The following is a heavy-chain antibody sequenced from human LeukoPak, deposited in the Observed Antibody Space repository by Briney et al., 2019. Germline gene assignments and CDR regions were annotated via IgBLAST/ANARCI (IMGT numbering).Heavy chain of an antibody. J-gene: IGHJ5*02. V-gene: IGHV4-34*01. CDR1: GGSFSGYY. Sequence: PSETLSLTCAVYGGSFSGYYWSWIRQPPGKGLEWIGEINHSGSTNYNPSLKSRVTISVDTSKNQFSLKLSSVTAADTAVYYCARSGGERYDFWSGYYRNWFDPWGQGTLVTVSS. D-gene: IGHD3-3*01. CDR2: INHSGST. CDR3: ARSGGERYDFWSGYYRNWFDP.